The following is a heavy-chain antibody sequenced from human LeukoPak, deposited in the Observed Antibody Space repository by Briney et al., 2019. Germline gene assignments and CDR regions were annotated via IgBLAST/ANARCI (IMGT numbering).Heavy chain of an antibody. CDR1: GGSLSGYY. V-gene: IGHV4-34*01. J-gene: IGHJ4*02. D-gene: IGHD3-22*01. CDR2: INHSGST. CDR3: AREHDYYDSSGYGQNFDY. Sequence: SETLSLTCAVYGGSLSGYYWSWIRQPPGKGLEWIGEINHSGSTNYNPSLKSRVTISVDKSKNQFSLKLSSVTAADTAVYYCAREHDYYDSSGYGQNFDYWGQGTLVTVSS.